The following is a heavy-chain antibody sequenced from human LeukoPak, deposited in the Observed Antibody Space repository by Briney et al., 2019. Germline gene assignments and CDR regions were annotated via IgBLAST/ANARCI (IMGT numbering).Heavy chain of an antibody. J-gene: IGHJ4*02. CDR2: VGGGGGDT. V-gene: IGHV3-23*01. CDR1: GFTFSSFA. CDR3: AKDAIPWNSIWDYFDF. Sequence: GGSLRLSCAASGFTFSSFAMSWVRQAPGKGLEWVSAVGGGGGDTYYADSVKGRFTVSRDNSKSTLYLQMNSLRAEDTAVYYCAKDAIPWNSIWDYFDFWGQGTLVTVCS. D-gene: IGHD1-7*01.